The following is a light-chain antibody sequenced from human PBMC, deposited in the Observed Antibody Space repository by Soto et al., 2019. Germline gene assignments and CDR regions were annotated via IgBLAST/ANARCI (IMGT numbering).Light chain of an antibody. CDR3: QQYYSYPRT. CDR2: SVF. V-gene: IGKV1-39*01. Sequence: DIQMAQSPSSLSASVGDRVSITCRASQSIGTYVNWYQQTPGQAPRLLIHSVFTLQSGVPPRFSGSGSGTEFILTISCLQSEDFATYYCQQYYSYPRTFGQGTKVEIK. J-gene: IGKJ1*01. CDR1: QSIGTY.